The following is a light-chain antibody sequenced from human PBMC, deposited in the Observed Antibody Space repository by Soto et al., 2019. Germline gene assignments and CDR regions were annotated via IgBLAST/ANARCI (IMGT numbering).Light chain of an antibody. V-gene: IGLV1-40*01. CDR1: SSNIGAGYD. CDR3: QSYDTSLSGVI. J-gene: IGLJ2*01. Sequence: QSVLTQTPSVSGAPGQKITMSCTGSSSNIGAGYDVHWYQQLPGAAPRLLIYADINRPSGVPDRFSASNSGTSASLAITGLQGEDEAVYYCQSYDTSLSGVIFGAGTKLTVL. CDR2: ADI.